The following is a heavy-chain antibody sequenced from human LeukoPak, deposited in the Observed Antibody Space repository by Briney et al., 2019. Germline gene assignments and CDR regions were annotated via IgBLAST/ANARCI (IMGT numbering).Heavy chain of an antibody. CDR2: ISNSKGISD. Sequence: GGSLRLSCAVSGFTFTNYPMSWVRQAPGKGLEWVSGISNSKGISDYYADSVKGRFTISRDNSKNTLYLQMNSPRGEDTAVYYCAKRRDAYPIRGTFDSWGQGALVTVSS. D-gene: IGHD5-24*01. CDR1: GFTFTNYP. CDR3: AKRRDAYPIRGTFDS. V-gene: IGHV3-23*01. J-gene: IGHJ4*02.